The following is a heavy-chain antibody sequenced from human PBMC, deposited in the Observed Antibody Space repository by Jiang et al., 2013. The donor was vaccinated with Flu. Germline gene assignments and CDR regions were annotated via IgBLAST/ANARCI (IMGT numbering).Heavy chain of an antibody. V-gene: IGHV6-1*01. Sequence: QTLSLTCAISGDSVSSNSAAWNWIRQSPSRGLEWLGRIYYRSKWYNEYAVSVRSRIIINPDTPKNQFSLQLNSVTPEDTAVYYCAREVAAGWDYWGQGTLVTVSS. CDR2: IYYRSKWYN. J-gene: IGHJ4*02. CDR1: GDSVSSNSAA. D-gene: IGHD6-13*01. CDR3: AREVAAGWDY.